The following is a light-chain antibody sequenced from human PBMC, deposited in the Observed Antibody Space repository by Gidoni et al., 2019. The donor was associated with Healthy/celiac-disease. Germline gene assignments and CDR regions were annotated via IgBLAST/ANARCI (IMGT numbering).Light chain of an antibody. V-gene: IGKV4-1*01. Sequence: DIVMTQSPESLAVSLGERATINCKSSQSVLYRSTNKNYLAWYQQKPGQPPKLLIYWASTRESGVPDRFSGSGSGTDFTLTISSLQAEDVAVYYCQQYYSTPTWTFGQGTKVEIK. J-gene: IGKJ1*01. CDR3: QQYYSTPTWT. CDR2: WAS. CDR1: QSVLYRSTNKNY.